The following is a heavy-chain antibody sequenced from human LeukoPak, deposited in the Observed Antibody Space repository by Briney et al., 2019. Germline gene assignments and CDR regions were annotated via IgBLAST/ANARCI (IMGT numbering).Heavy chain of an antibody. CDR2: IYTSGST. J-gene: IGHJ4*02. CDR3: ARGWGAGTTDY. CDR1: GGSFSGYY. Sequence: SETLSLTCAVYGGSFSGYYWSWVRQPPGKGLEWIGYIYTSGSTNYNPSLKSRVTISVDTSKNQFSLKLSSVTAADTAVYYCARGWGAGTTDYWGQGTLVTVSS. V-gene: IGHV4-34*01. D-gene: IGHD1-7*01.